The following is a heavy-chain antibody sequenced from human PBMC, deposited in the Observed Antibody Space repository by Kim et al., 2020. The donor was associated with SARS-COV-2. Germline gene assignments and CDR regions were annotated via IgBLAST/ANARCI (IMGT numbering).Heavy chain of an antibody. CDR2: IFYSGST. D-gene: IGHD3-22*01. Sequence: SETLSLTCTVSGGSTSSYYWSWIRQPPGKGLEWIGYIFYSGSTNYNPSLKSRVTISVDTSNNQFSLKLSSVTAADTAVYYCARARDYYDSSGYHYYYYY. V-gene: IGHV4-59*01. J-gene: IGHJ6*03. CDR3: ARARDYYDSSGYHYYYYY. CDR1: GGSTSSYY.